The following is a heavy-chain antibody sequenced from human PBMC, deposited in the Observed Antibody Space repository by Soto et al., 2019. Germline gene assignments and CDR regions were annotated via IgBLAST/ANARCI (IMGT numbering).Heavy chain of an antibody. V-gene: IGHV4-59*01. Sequence: SETLSLTCTVSGGSIRNVYWSWIRQAPGKGLEWIGFIFHSGNAKYNPSLKSRVTISVDTSKNQFSLSLDSVTAADTAVYFCARAHAPTLPFDYWGQGXLVTVSS. CDR2: IFHSGNA. J-gene: IGHJ4*01. CDR1: GGSIRNVY. D-gene: IGHD2-15*01. CDR3: ARAHAPTLPFDY.